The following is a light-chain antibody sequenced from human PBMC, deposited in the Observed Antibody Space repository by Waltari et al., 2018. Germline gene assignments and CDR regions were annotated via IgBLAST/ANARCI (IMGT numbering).Light chain of an antibody. J-gene: IGKJ4*01. CDR2: GAS. Sequence: DIQMTQSPSSLSASVGDRVTITCRASQSISANLNWFQQMPGKAPKLLIYGASILQRGVPSMFSGDGSGTDFTLTITNLQREDFATYYCQQNYSPPLTFGGGTKVEIK. V-gene: IGKV1-39*01. CDR1: QSISAN. CDR3: QQNYSPPLT.